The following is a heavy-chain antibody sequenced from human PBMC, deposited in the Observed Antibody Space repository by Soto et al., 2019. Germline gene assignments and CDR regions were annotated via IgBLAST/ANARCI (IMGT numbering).Heavy chain of an antibody. CDR2: IYYSGST. V-gene: IGHV4-30-4*01. D-gene: IGHD3-22*01. CDR3: ARYNYDSSGYEDYFDY. J-gene: IGHJ4*02. CDR1: GGSISSGDYY. Sequence: QVQLQESGPGLVKLSQTLSLTCTVSGGSISSGDYYWSWIRQPPGKGLEWIGYIYYSGSTYYNPSLKSRVTISVDTSKNQFSLKLSSVTAADTAVYYCARYNYDSSGYEDYFDYWGQGTLVTVSS.